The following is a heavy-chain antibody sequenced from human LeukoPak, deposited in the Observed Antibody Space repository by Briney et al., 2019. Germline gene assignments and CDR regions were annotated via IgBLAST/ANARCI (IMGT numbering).Heavy chain of an antibody. Sequence: GRSLRLSCAASGFTFSSYAMHWVRQAPGKGLEWVAVISYDGSNKYHADSVKGRFTISRDNSKNTLYLQMNSLRAEDTAVYYCARGVTTGEVDPWGQGTLVTVSS. CDR2: ISYDGSNK. V-gene: IGHV3-30-3*01. CDR1: GFTFSSYA. J-gene: IGHJ5*02. D-gene: IGHD4-17*01. CDR3: ARGVTTGEVDP.